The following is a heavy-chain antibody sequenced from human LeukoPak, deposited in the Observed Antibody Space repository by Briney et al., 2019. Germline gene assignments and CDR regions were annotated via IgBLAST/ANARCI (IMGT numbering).Heavy chain of an antibody. Sequence: GGSLRLSCAASGFPFRSHWMHWVRQAPGKGLECVSRINSNGSSTSYADSVKGRFTISRDNAKNTLYLQMSSLRAEDTAVYYCARDQPNYGANYWGQGTLVTVSS. CDR1: GFPFRSHW. CDR3: ARDQPNYGANY. CDR2: INSNGSST. J-gene: IGHJ4*02. V-gene: IGHV3-74*01. D-gene: IGHD4-17*01.